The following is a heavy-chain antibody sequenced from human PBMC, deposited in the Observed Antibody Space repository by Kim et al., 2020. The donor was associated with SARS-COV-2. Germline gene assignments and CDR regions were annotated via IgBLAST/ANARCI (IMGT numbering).Heavy chain of an antibody. J-gene: IGHJ6*02. V-gene: IGHV4-31*02. CDR3: ARDRPPGYSYGYNYYYGMDV. Sequence: RVTISVDTSKNQFSLKLSSVTAADTAVYYCARDRPPGYSYGYNYYYGMDVWGQGTTVTVSS. D-gene: IGHD5-18*01.